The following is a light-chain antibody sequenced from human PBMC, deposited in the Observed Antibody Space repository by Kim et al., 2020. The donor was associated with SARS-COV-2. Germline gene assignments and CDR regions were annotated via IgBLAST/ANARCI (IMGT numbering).Light chain of an antibody. J-gene: IGKJ1*01. V-gene: IGKV1-5*03. CDR3: QQYETYWT. Sequence: DIQMTQSPSTLSASVGDRVTITCRASQNIDNWLAWYQQKPGKAPNLLIYKASRLHSGVPTRFSGSGFGTEFTLTISILQPDDFGIYFCQQYETYWTFGLGTKVDIK. CDR2: KAS. CDR1: QNIDNW.